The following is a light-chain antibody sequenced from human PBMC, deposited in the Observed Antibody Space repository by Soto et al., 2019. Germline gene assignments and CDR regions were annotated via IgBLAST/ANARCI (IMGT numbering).Light chain of an antibody. Sequence: LVLTQWPSASASLGASVKLTCTLSSGHSSYAIAWHQQQPEKGPRYLMKLSSDGSHSKGDGIPDRFSGSSSGAERYLTISSLQSEDEADYYCQTWDTGARVVFGGGTKLTVL. J-gene: IGLJ2*01. CDR3: QTWDTGARVV. CDR1: SGHSSYA. V-gene: IGLV4-69*01. CDR2: LSSDGSH.